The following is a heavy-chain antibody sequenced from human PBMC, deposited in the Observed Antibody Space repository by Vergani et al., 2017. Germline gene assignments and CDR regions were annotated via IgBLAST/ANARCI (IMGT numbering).Heavy chain of an antibody. J-gene: IGHJ4*02. CDR2: ISGSGGST. CDR1: GFTFSSYA. CDR3: AKDTYDGREYFDY. Sequence: EVQLLESGGGLVQPGGSLRLSCAASGFTFSSYAMSWVRQAPGKGLEWVSAISGSGGSTYYADSVKDRFTISRDNSKNTLYLQMNSLRGEDTAVYYCAKDTYDGREYFDYWGQGTLVTVSS. D-gene: IGHD3-16*01. V-gene: IGHV3-23*01.